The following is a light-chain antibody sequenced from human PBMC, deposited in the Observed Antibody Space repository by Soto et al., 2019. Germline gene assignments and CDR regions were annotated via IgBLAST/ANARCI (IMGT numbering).Light chain of an antibody. CDR3: QEYNTWPWT. Sequence: PATLSASPGASATLSGRASQSVNNNLAWYQQKLGQAPRVLIYGASTRATGIPARFTGSGSGTEFILTITSLQSEDSAVYYCQEYNTWPWTFGQGTKVDIK. J-gene: IGKJ1*01. V-gene: IGKV3-15*01. CDR2: GAS. CDR1: QSVNNN.